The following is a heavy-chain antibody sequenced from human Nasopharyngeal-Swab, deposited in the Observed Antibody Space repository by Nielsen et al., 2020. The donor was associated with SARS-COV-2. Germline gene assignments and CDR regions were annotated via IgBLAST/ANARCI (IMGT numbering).Heavy chain of an antibody. D-gene: IGHD1-1*01. Sequence: GGSLRLSCAASGFTFSSYSMNWVRQAPGKGLEWVSSISSSSSYIYYADPVKGRFTISRDNAKNSLYLQMNSLRAEDTAVYYCARVSGTQSIYYYYGMDVWGQGTTVTVSS. CDR1: GFTFSSYS. CDR3: ARVSGTQSIYYYYGMDV. J-gene: IGHJ6*02. CDR2: ISSSSSYI. V-gene: IGHV3-21*01.